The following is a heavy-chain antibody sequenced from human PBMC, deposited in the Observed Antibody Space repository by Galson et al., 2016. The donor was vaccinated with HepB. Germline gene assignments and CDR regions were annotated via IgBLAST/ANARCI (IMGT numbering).Heavy chain of an antibody. CDR1: GLSFKYVW. D-gene: IGHD4-17*01. V-gene: IGHV3-15*01. CDR3: TTGYGDYQVPWSLGNDH. CDR2: LRSQTDGATN. J-gene: IGHJ1*01. Sequence: SLRLSCAASGLSFKYVWMSWVRQAPGKGLEWVGSLRSQTDGATNHYAAPVSGRFTISRDDSTSTLYLDMNSLEGDDTAMYYCTTGYGDYQVPWSLGNDHWGPGTLVTVSS.